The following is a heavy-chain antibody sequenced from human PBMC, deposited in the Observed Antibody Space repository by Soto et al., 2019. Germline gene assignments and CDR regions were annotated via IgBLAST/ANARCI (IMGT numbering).Heavy chain of an antibody. CDR3: ARGRSIVATRFRFFDY. CDR2: INHSGST. J-gene: IGHJ4*02. V-gene: IGHV4-34*01. CDR1: GGSISGYY. D-gene: IGHD5-12*01. Sequence: QVQLQQWGAGLLKPSETLSLTCAVYGGSISGYYWSWIRQPPGKGLEWIGEINHSGSTNYNPSLKSRVTISVDTSKNQFSLKLSSVTAADTAVYYCARGRSIVATRFRFFDYWGQGTLVTVSS.